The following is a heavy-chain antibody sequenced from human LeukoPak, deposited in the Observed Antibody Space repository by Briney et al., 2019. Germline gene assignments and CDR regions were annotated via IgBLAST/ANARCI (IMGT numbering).Heavy chain of an antibody. V-gene: IGHV3-23*01. J-gene: IGHJ4*02. Sequence: GGSLRLSCAASGVTFSSYVMTWVRQAPGKGLEWVSVISGSGGSTYYADSVRGRFTISRDNSKNTAYLQMNSLRAEDTAVYYCARDQVAVAGGYCDYWGQGTLVTVSS. CDR3: ARDQVAVAGGYCDY. CDR1: GVTFSSYV. CDR2: ISGSGGST. D-gene: IGHD6-19*01.